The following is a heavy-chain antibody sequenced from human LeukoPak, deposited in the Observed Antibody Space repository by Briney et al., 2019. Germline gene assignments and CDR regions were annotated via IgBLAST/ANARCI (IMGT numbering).Heavy chain of an antibody. V-gene: IGHV3-48*02. J-gene: IGHJ4*02. CDR2: ISSSGTTI. CDR3: ARELIVPVGY. CDR1: GFTVSSNY. Sequence: PGGSLRLSCAASGFTVSSNYMSWVRQAPGKGLEWVSYISSSGTTIYYADSVKGRFTISRDNAKNSLYLQMNSLRDEDTAVYYCARELIVPVGYWGQGTLVTVSS. D-gene: IGHD2-2*01.